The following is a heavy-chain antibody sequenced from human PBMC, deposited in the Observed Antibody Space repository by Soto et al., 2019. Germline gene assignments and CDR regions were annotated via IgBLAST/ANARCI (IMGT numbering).Heavy chain of an antibody. J-gene: IGHJ4*02. CDR3: ATIFRYGDPEY. CDR1: GFTFSSYP. Sequence: EVQLLESGGGLDQPGGSRRLSCATPGFTFSSYPMSWFRQPPLKGLEWVSGFSVSGDSRYDADSVKGRFTISRDNSKSTLYLQMNSLRAEDTAVYYCATIFRYGDPEYWGQGVLVTVSS. D-gene: IGHD2-21*02. CDR2: FSVSGDSR. V-gene: IGHV3-23*01.